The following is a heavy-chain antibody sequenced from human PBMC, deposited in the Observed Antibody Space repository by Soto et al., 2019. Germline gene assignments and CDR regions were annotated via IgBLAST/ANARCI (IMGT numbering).Heavy chain of an antibody. CDR3: GRDSYYDILTGYSRNAFDI. J-gene: IGHJ3*02. V-gene: IGHV1-2*02. CDR2: INPNSGGT. CDR1: GYTFTGHY. Sequence: AASVKVSCKASGYTFTGHYMHWVRQAPGQGLEWMGWINPNSGGTNYAQKFQGRVTLTKATSISTTYMELSRLRSDDTAVYYCGRDSYYDILTGYSRNAFDIWGQGTMVTVSS. D-gene: IGHD3-9*01.